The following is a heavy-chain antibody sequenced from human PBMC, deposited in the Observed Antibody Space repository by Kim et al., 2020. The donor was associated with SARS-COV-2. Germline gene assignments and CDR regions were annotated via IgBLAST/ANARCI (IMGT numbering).Heavy chain of an antibody. J-gene: IGHJ1*01. CDR3: AIMIPLYYYDSSGYSEH. D-gene: IGHD3-22*01. Sequence: GKGRFTISRDNSKNTLYLQMNSLRAEDTAVYYCAIMIPLYYYDSSGYSEHWGQGTLVTVSS. V-gene: IGHV3-23*01.